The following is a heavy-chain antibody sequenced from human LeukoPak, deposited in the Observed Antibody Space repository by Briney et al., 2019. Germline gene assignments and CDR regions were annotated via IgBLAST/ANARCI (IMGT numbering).Heavy chain of an antibody. CDR1: GGSISSRSDF. J-gene: IGHJ3*02. Sequence: SETLSLTYSVSGGSISSRSDFWGWIRQPPGKGLEWIGSIYYSGSTYYNPSLKSRVTISVDTSKNQFSLKLSSVTAADTAVYYCASRAPPRAFDIWGQGTMVTVSS. V-gene: IGHV4-39*01. CDR3: ASRAPPRAFDI. D-gene: IGHD1-26*01. CDR2: IYYSGST.